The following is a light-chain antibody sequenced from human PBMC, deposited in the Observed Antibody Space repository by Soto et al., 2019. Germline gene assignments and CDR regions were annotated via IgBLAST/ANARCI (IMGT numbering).Light chain of an antibody. CDR3: QQYNSYSLT. CDR1: QSISSW. CDR2: DAS. J-gene: IGKJ4*01. V-gene: IGKV1-5*01. Sequence: IQMTKTPSTLSASVGDRVTITCRASQSISSWLAWYQQKPGKAPKLLIYDASSLESGVPSRFSGSGSGTEFTLTISSLQPDDFATYYCQQYNSYSLTFGGGTKVDIK.